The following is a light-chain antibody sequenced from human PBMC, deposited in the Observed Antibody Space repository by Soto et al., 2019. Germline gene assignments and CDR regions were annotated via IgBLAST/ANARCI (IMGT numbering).Light chain of an antibody. Sequence: EIVLTQSPGTLSLSPGERATLSCRASQSVSSSYLAWYQQKPGQAPRLLIFGTSIRATGIPDRFSGGGSGTDFTLTISSLEPEDFAVYYCQQRNNWPSTTFGPGTKVDI. CDR1: QSVSSSY. CDR3: QQRNNWPSTT. V-gene: IGKV3D-20*02. CDR2: GTS. J-gene: IGKJ3*01.